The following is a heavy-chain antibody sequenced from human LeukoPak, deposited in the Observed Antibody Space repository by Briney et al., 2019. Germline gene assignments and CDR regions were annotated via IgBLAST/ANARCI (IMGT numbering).Heavy chain of an antibody. D-gene: IGHD6-6*01. CDR3: ARGRTTPYSSSSDAFDI. Sequence: ASVKVSCRASGYTFTSYDISWVRQATGQGLEWMGWMNPNSGNTGYAQKFQGRVTMTRNTSISTAYMELSSLRSEDTAVYYCARGRTTPYSSSSDAFDIWGQGTMVTVSS. CDR1: GYTFTSYD. CDR2: MNPNSGNT. V-gene: IGHV1-8*01. J-gene: IGHJ3*02.